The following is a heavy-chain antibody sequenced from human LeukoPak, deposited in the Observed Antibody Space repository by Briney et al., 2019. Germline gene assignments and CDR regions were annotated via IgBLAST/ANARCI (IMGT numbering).Heavy chain of an antibody. Sequence: GRSLRLSCAASGFTFSDYSMNWVRQAPGKGPEWVSYINGLSSAIYYADSVKGRFTISRENAKNSLSLQMHSLRDEDTAVYYCTRDGRAPDVVPFDHWGQGTLVTVSS. CDR1: GFTFSDYS. J-gene: IGHJ4*02. V-gene: IGHV3-48*02. CDR2: INGLSSAI. CDR3: TRDGRAPDVVPFDH. D-gene: IGHD2-21*01.